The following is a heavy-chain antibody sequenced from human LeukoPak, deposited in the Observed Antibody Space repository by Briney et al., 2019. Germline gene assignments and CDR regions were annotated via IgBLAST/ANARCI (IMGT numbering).Heavy chain of an antibody. Sequence: SQTLSLTCTVSGGSISSGSYYWSWIRQPAGKGLEWIGRIYTSGSTNYNPSLKSRVTISVDTSKNQFSLKLSSVTAADTAVYYCARGGRGVQYYYDSTGHFDLWGRGTLVIVSS. CDR3: ARGGRGVQYYYDSTGHFDL. CDR1: GGSISSGSYY. V-gene: IGHV4-61*02. CDR2: IYTSGST. J-gene: IGHJ2*01. D-gene: IGHD3-22*01.